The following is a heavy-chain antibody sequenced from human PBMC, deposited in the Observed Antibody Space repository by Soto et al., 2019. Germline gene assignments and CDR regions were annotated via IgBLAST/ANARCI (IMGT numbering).Heavy chain of an antibody. V-gene: IGHV1-46*03. CDR1: GYTFTSYY. CDR3: ASTCGGDCYPDAFDI. D-gene: IGHD2-21*02. CDR2: INPSGGST. Sequence: ASVKVSCKASGYTFTSYYMHWVRQAPGQGLEWMGIINPSGGSTSYAQKFQGRVTMTRDTSTSTVYMELSSLRSEDTAVYYCASTCGGDCYPDAFDIWGQGTMVTVSS. J-gene: IGHJ3*02.